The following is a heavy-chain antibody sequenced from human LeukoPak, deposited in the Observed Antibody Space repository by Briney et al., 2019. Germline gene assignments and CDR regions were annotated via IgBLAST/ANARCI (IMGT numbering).Heavy chain of an antibody. CDR1: GFIFSSYS. CDR3: AELGITMIGGV. Sequence: PGGSLRLSCAASGFIFSSYSMNWVRQAPGKGLEWLSYIRSDSTIIDYADSVKGRFTISRDNSKNTLYLQMNSLRAEDTAVYYCAELGITMIGGVWGKGTTVTISS. D-gene: IGHD3-10*02. J-gene: IGHJ6*04. V-gene: IGHV3-48*01. CDR2: IRSDSTII.